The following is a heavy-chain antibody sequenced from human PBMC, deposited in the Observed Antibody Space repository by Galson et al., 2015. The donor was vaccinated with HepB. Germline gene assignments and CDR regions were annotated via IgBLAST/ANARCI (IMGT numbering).Heavy chain of an antibody. V-gene: IGHV3-66*01. CDR2: IYKSGST. CDR1: GISVSSSY. D-gene: IGHD3-10*01. Sequence: SLRLSCAAAGISVSSSYMTWVRQAPGKGLEWVSVIYKSGSTYYGDSVKGRFTISRDNSKNTLYLQMNSLRVEDTAVYYFARDLYGPGSYWSGSKHYGMDVWGHGTTVTVSS. J-gene: IGHJ6*02. CDR3: ARDLYGPGSYWSGSKHYGMDV.